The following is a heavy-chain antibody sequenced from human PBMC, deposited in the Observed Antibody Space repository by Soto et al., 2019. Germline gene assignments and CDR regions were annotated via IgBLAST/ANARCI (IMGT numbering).Heavy chain of an antibody. V-gene: IGHV4-30-2*01. Sequence: QLQLQESGSGLVKPSQTLSLTCAVSGGSISSSGYSWSWIRQPPVKGLEWIGYIYHSGSTYYNPSLKSRVTISVDRSKNQFSLKLSSVTAADTAVYYCARENNVLPGGYFDYWGQGTLVTVSS. CDR1: GGSISSSGYS. D-gene: IGHD3-10*01. J-gene: IGHJ4*02. CDR2: IYHSGST. CDR3: ARENNVLPGGYFDY.